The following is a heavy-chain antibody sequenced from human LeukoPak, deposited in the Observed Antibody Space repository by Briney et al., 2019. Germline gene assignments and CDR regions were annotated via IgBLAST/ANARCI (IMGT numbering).Heavy chain of an antibody. J-gene: IGHJ5*02. CDR2: IIPIFGTA. Sequence: SVKVSCXASGGTFSSYAISWVRQAPGQGLEWMGRIIPIFGTANYAQKFQGRVTITTDESTSTAYMELSSLRSEDTAVYYCARAPWAALLPIDPWGQGTLVTVSS. CDR1: GGTFSSYA. D-gene: IGHD2-15*01. CDR3: ARAPWAALLPIDP. V-gene: IGHV1-69*05.